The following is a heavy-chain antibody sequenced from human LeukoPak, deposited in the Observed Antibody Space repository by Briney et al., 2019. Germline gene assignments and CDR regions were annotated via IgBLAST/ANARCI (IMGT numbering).Heavy chain of an antibody. CDR1: GYTFTGYY. CDR2: INPNSGGT. J-gene: IGHJ3*02. V-gene: IGHV1-2*02. D-gene: IGHD3-22*01. CDR3: ARTFYDISLAFDI. Sequence: ASVKVSCKASGYTFTGYYIHWVRQAPGQGLERLGWINPNSGGTNYAQNFQGRVTMTRDTSISTAYMELSRLRSDDTAVCYCARTFYDISLAFDIWGQGTMVTVSS.